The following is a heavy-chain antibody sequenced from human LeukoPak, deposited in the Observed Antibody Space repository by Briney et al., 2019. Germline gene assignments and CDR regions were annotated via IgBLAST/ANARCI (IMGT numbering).Heavy chain of an antibody. V-gene: IGHV3-20*04. Sequence: PGGSLRLSCAASGFTFDDYGMSWVRQAPGKGLEWVSGINWNGGSTGYANSVKGRFTISRDNAKNSLYLQMNSLRAEDTALYYCARMGSGSYYGDYWGQGTLVTVSS. CDR1: GFTFDDYG. CDR2: INWNGGST. CDR3: ARMGSGSYYGDY. J-gene: IGHJ4*02. D-gene: IGHD1-26*01.